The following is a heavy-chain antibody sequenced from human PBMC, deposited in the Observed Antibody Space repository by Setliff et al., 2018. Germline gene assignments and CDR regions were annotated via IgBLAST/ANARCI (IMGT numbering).Heavy chain of an antibody. Sequence: ASVKVSCKASGYTFTSYYMHWVRQAPGQGLEWMGIINPSGGSTNYAQKFQGRVTITTDESTSTAYMELSSLRSEDTAVYYCARLYDSSGYYGGYFDYWGQGTLVTVSS. J-gene: IGHJ4*02. D-gene: IGHD3-22*01. CDR3: ARLYDSSGYYGGYFDY. V-gene: IGHV1-46*01. CDR2: INPSGGST. CDR1: GYTFTSYY.